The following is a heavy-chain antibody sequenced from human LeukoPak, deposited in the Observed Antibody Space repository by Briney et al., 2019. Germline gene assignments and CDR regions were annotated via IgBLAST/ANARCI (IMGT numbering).Heavy chain of an antibody. D-gene: IGHD6-13*01. CDR3: VATTENSSSWYDYYYYYMDV. V-gene: IGHV4-61*02. CDR1: GGSISSGSYY. Sequence: PSETLSLTCTVSGGSISSGSYYWSWIRQPAGKGLEWIGRIYTSGSTNYNPSLKSRVTISVDTSKNQFSLKLSSVTAADTAVYYCVATTENSSSWYDYYYYYMDVWGKGTTVTISS. CDR2: IYTSGST. J-gene: IGHJ6*03.